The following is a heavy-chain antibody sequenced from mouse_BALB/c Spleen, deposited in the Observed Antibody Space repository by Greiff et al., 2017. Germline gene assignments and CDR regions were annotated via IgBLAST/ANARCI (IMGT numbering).Heavy chain of an antibody. D-gene: IGHD2-4*01. Sequence: VQLKESGPGLVKPSQSLSLTCSVTGYSITSGYYWNWIRQFPGNKLEWMGYISYDGSNNYNPSLKNRISITRDTSKNQFFLKLNSVTTEDTATYYCARGGLRLGAWFAYWGQGTLVTVSA. CDR3: ARGGLRLGAWFAY. J-gene: IGHJ3*01. CDR1: GYSITSGYY. CDR2: ISYDGSN. V-gene: IGHV3-6*02.